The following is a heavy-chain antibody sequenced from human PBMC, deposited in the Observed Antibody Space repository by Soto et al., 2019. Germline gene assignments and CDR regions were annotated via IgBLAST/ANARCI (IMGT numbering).Heavy chain of an antibody. CDR1: GDSISSSSYS. CDR3: ARHRYSYGVYYFDY. Sequence: SETLSFTCIVSGDSISSSSYSWSWIRQPPGKGLEWIGYIYYSGSTNYNPSLTSRVTTSVDTSKNQFSLKLSSVTAADTAVYYCARHRYSYGVYYFDYRGQGTLVTVPS. V-gene: IGHV4-61*05. CDR2: IYYSGST. D-gene: IGHD5-18*01. J-gene: IGHJ4*02.